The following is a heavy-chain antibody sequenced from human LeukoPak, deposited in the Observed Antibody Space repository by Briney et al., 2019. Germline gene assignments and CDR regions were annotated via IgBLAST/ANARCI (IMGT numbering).Heavy chain of an antibody. D-gene: IGHD3-10*01. CDR2: IWYDGSNK. CDR1: GFTFSSYA. V-gene: IGHV3-33*08. Sequence: SGGSLRLSCAASGFTFSSYAMSWVRQAPGKGLEWVAVIWYDGSNKYYADSVKGRFTISRDNSKNTLYLQMNSLRAEDTAVYYCARSLERNYYGSGSYYMNNWFDPWGQGTLVTVSS. CDR3: ARSLERNYYGSGSYYMNNWFDP. J-gene: IGHJ5*02.